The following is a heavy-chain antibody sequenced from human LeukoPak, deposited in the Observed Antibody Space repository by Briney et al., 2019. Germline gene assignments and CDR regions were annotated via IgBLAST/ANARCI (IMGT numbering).Heavy chain of an antibody. J-gene: IGHJ4*02. Sequence: QTLSLTCAISGDSVSSNSAAWIWIRPSPSRGLEWLGRTYYRSKWYNDYAVSVKSRITINPDTTKNQFSLQLNSVTPEATAVNYCASDRGSVGTDVDYWGQGTLVTVSS. V-gene: IGHV6-1*01. D-gene: IGHD6-13*01. CDR2: TYYRSKWYN. CDR1: GDSVSSNSAA. CDR3: ASDRGSVGTDVDY.